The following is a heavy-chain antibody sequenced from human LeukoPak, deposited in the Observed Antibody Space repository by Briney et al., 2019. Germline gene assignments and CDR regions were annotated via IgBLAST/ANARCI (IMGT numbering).Heavy chain of an antibody. Sequence: SETLSLTCTVSGGSISSYYWSWIRQPPGKGLEWIGYIYYSGSTNYNPSLKSRVTISVDTSKNQFSLKLSSVTAADTAVYYCARRYSSSWYEGVYYFDYWGQETLVTVSS. CDR3: ARRYSSSWYEGVYYFDY. J-gene: IGHJ4*02. CDR2: IYYSGST. D-gene: IGHD6-13*01. CDR1: GGSISSYY. V-gene: IGHV4-59*08.